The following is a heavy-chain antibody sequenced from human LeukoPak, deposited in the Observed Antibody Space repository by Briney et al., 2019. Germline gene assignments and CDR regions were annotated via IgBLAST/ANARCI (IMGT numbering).Heavy chain of an antibody. Sequence: SETLSLTCAVSGGSISSGGYSWSWIRQPPGKGLEWIGYIYHSGSTYYNPSLKSRVTISVDRSKNQFSLKLSSVTAADTAVYYCARGNYDFWSGYHYYYYGMDVWGQGTTVTVSS. CDR1: GGSISSGGYS. CDR3: ARGNYDFWSGYHYYYYGMDV. V-gene: IGHV4-30-2*01. D-gene: IGHD3-3*01. J-gene: IGHJ6*02. CDR2: IYHSGST.